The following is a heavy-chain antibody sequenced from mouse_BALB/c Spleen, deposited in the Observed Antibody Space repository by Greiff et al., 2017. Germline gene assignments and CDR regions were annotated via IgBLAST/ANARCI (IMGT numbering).Heavy chain of an antibody. CDR2: ISNGGGST. CDR1: GFTFSSYT. V-gene: IGHV5-12-2*01. J-gene: IGHJ2*01. Sequence: EVKLVESGGGLVQPGGSLKLSCAASGFTFSSYTMSWVRQTPEKRLEWVAYISNGGGSTYYPDTVKGRFTISRDNAKNTLYLKMSSLKSEDTAMYYCARQGMPSYYFDYWGQGTTLTVSS. CDR3: ARQGMPSYYFDY.